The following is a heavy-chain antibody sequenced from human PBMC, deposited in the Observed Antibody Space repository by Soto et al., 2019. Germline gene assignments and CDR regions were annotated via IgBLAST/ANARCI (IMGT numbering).Heavy chain of an antibody. D-gene: IGHD6-6*01. CDR3: AKDRERVATRSIDY. CDR1: GFTFSSYA. CDR2: ISGSGVST. V-gene: IGHV3-23*01. Sequence: PGGSLRLSCAASGFTFSSYAMIWVRQALGKGLEWVSGISGSGVSTYYADSVKGRFTISRDNSKSTLYLQMNSLRAEDTAVYYCAKDRERVATRSIDYWGQGTLVTVSS. J-gene: IGHJ4*02.